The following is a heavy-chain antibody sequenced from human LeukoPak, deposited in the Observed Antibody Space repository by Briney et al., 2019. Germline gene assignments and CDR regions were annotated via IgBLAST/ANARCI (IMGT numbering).Heavy chain of an antibody. CDR3: ARRFAHYAFDI. CDR1: GGSISSSSYY. D-gene: IGHD3-10*01. V-gene: IGHV4-39*07. Sequence: PSETLSLTCTVSGGSISSSSYYWGWIRQPPGKGLEWIGSIYYSGSTYYNPSLKSRVTISVDTSKNQFSLKLSSVTAADTAVYYCARRFAHYAFDIWGQGTMVTVSS. J-gene: IGHJ3*02. CDR2: IYYSGST.